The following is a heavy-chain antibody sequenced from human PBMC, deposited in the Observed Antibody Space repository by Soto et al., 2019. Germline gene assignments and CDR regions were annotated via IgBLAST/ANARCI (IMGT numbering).Heavy chain of an antibody. D-gene: IGHD3-3*02. J-gene: IGHJ6*02. CDR1: GGSISSGDYY. V-gene: IGHV4-30-4*01. Sequence: SETLSLTCTVSGGSISSGDYYWSWIRQPPGKGLEWIGEINYRGSSYYNPSLESRISMAVDTSKNQFSLKLRSVTAADTAVYFCVRGQPHRITIFEVVIRSYDYGMDVWGQGTTVTVSS. CDR2: INYRGSS. CDR3: VRGQPHRITIFEVVIRSYDYGMDV.